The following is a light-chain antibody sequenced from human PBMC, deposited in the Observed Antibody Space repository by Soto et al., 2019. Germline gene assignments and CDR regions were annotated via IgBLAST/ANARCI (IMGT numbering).Light chain of an antibody. Sequence: EIVMTQSPDTLSVSPGERATLSCRASQSVSSNVAWYQQKPGQAPRLLMYGASTRATGTPARFSGSGSGTEFTLTISSLQSEDLAVYYCQQYYNWPPWTFGQGTKVEIK. V-gene: IGKV3-15*01. CDR3: QQYYNWPPWT. J-gene: IGKJ1*01. CDR2: GAS. CDR1: QSVSSN.